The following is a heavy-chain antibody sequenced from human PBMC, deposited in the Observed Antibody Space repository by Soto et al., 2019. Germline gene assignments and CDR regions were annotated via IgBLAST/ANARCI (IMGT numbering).Heavy chain of an antibody. CDR2: ISAYNGNT. D-gene: IGHD4-4*01. J-gene: IGHJ3*02. CDR1: GYTFTSYG. Sequence: ASVKVSCKASGYTFTSYGISWVRQAPGQGLEWMGWISAYNGNTNYAQKLQGRVTMTTDTSTSTAYMELRSLRSDDTAAYYCARESSVTDAFDIWGQGTMVTVSS. V-gene: IGHV1-18*04. CDR3: ARESSVTDAFDI.